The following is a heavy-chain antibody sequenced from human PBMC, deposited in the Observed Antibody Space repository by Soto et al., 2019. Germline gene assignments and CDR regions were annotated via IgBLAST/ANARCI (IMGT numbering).Heavy chain of an antibody. Sequence: QVQLVQPGAEVKKPGASVKVSCKASDTFTSYGISWVRQAPGQGLEWMGRISAYNGNTNYAQKLQGRVTMTTDTSRSTAYMELRSLRSDDSAVYYCARVVGARGRWFDPWGQGTLVTVSS. J-gene: IGHJ5*02. V-gene: IGHV1-18*01. CDR1: DTFTSYG. D-gene: IGHD1-26*01. CDR3: ARVVGARGRWFDP. CDR2: ISAYNGNT.